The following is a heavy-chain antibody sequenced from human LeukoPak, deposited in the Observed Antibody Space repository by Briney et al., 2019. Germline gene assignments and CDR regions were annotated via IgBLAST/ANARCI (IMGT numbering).Heavy chain of an antibody. J-gene: IGHJ4*02. D-gene: IGHD3-10*01. CDR1: GGSISSSSYY. CDR2: IYYSGSN. CDR3: ARLAVLLWFGELVPPDY. Sequence: SETLSLTCTVSGGSISSSSYYWGWIRQPPGQGLEWIGSIYYSGSNYYNPSLKSRVTISVDTSKNQFSLKLSSVTAADTAVYYCARLAVLLWFGELVPPDYWGQGTLVTVSS. V-gene: IGHV4-39*01.